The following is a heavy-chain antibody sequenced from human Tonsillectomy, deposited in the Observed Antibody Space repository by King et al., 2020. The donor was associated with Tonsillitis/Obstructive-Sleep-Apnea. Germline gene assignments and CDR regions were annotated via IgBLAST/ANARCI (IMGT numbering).Heavy chain of an antibody. D-gene: IGHD5-24*01. CDR2: ISSSSGYT. CDR3: ASHRGVAAPSMASYVDY. Sequence: VQLVESGGGLVKPGGSLRLSCAASGFTFSDYYMSWIRQAPGKGLEWVSYISSSSGYTNYADSVKGRFTISRDNAKNSLYLQMDSLRAEDTAVYYCASHRGVAAPSMASYVDYWGQGTQVTVSS. CDR1: GFTFSDYY. V-gene: IGHV3-11*06. J-gene: IGHJ4*02.